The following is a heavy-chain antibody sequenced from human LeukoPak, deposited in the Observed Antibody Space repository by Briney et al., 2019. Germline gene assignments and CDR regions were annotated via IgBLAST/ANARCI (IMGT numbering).Heavy chain of an antibody. V-gene: IGHV3-53*01. CDR1: GFTVSSNY. CDR3: ARDVPCGGDCYWDY. D-gene: IGHD2-21*02. Sequence: PGGSLRLSCAASGFTVSSNYMSWVRQAPGKGLEWVSAIYSGGSTYYADSVKGRFTISRDNSKNTLYLQMNSLRAEDTAVYYCARDVPCGGDCYWDYWGQGTLVTVSS. J-gene: IGHJ4*02. CDR2: IYSGGST.